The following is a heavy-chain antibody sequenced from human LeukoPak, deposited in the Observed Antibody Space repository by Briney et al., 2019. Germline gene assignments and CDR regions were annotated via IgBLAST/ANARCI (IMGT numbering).Heavy chain of an antibody. CDR2: IYHSGST. CDR1: GGSVSSGSYY. Sequence: SETLSLTCTVSGGSVSSGSYYWSWIRQPPGKGLEWIGYIYHSGSTNYTPSLKSRVTISVDKSKNQFSLKLSSVTAADTAVYYCARATDSSSSHYYYGMDVWGQGTTVTVPS. D-gene: IGHD6-6*01. V-gene: IGHV4-61*01. CDR3: ARATDSSSSHYYYGMDV. J-gene: IGHJ6*02.